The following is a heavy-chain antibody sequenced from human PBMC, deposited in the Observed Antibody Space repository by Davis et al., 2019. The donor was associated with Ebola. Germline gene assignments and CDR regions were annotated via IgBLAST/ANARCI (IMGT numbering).Heavy chain of an antibody. CDR1: GFMFSNYA. J-gene: IGHJ6*03. V-gene: IGHV3-23*01. CDR2: ISGNGRAT. Sequence: GESLKISCAASGFMFSNYAMNWVRQAPGKGLEWVSGISGNGRATYYADSVKGRFTISRDKSNNPLDLQMNILTPEDTAVYYCAKAYCAADCSYILHFYQYMDVWGKGTTVTVS. CDR3: AKAYCAADCSYILHFYQYMDV. D-gene: IGHD2-21*01.